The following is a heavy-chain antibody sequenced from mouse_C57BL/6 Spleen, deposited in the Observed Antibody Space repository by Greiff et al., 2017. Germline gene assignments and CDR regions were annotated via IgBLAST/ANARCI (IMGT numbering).Heavy chain of an antibody. CDR3: ARSTTVVAPGYFDY. D-gene: IGHD1-1*01. CDR2: IYPGDGDT. Sequence: VQLQQSGPELVKPGASVKISCKASGYAFSSSWMNWVKQRPGKGLEWIGRIYPGDGDTNYNGKFKGKATLTADKSSSTAYMQLSSLTSEDSAVYFCARSTTVVAPGYFDYWGQGTTLTVSS. CDR1: GYAFSSSW. V-gene: IGHV1-82*01. J-gene: IGHJ2*01.